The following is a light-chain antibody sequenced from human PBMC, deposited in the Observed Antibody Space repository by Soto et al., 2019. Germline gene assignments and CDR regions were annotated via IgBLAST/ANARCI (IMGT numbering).Light chain of an antibody. V-gene: IGLV1-44*01. J-gene: IGLJ1*01. CDR1: SPNVGTNP. CDR3: ATLHDNVYV. CDR2: TNS. Sequence: QSALTQPPSASVTPGQTVTISCSISSPNVGTNPVAWYQQLPGTAPKLLIYTNSQRPLGVPVRFSGSKSGTSASLAISGLQSEDEGDYYCATLHDNVYVFGTGTKVTV.